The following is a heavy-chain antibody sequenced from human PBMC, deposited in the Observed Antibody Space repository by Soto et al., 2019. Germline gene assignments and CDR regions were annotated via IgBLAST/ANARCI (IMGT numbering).Heavy chain of an antibody. D-gene: IGHD3-10*01. J-gene: IGHJ4*01. CDR1: GFTFSSYG. Sequence: QVQLVESGGGVVQPGRSLRLSCAASGFTFSSYGMHWVRQAPGKGLEWVAVIWYDGSNKYYADSVKGRFTISRDNSKNTLYLQMNSLRAEDTAVYYCARGNAVGNYFDYWGQEPWSPSPQ. CDR2: IWYDGSNK. V-gene: IGHV3-33*01. CDR3: ARGNAVGNYFDY.